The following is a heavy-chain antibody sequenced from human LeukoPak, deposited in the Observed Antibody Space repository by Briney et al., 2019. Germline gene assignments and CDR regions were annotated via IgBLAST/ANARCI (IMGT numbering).Heavy chain of an antibody. CDR2: ISSSGSTI. Sequence: GGSLRLSCAASGFTFSSYEMNWVRQAPGKGLEWVSYISSSGSTIYYADSVKGRFTISRDNAKNSLYLQMNSLRAEDTAVYYCARVMREGGSYYYYYMDVWGKGATVTVSS. CDR1: GFTFSSYE. CDR3: ARVMREGGSYYYYYMDV. V-gene: IGHV3-48*03. J-gene: IGHJ6*03. D-gene: IGHD1-14*01.